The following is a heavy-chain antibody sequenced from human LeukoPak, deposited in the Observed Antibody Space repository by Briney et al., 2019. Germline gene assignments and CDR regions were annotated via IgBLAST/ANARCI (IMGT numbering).Heavy chain of an antibody. V-gene: IGHV4-59*01. J-gene: IGHJ4*02. CDR3: ARVMGGKNYYDSSGYYPNFDY. Sequence: ASETLSLTCTVSGGSISSYYWSWIRQPPGKGLEWIGYIYYSGSTNYNPSLKSRVTISVDTSKNQFSLKLSSVTAAYTAVYYCARVMGGKNYYDSSGYYPNFDYWGQGTLVTVSP. D-gene: IGHD3-22*01. CDR2: IYYSGST. CDR1: GGSISSYY.